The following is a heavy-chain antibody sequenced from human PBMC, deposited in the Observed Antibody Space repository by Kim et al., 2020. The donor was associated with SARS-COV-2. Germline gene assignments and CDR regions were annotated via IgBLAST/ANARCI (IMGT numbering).Heavy chain of an antibody. CDR1: GGSISSSNYY. CDR2: IYYSGST. V-gene: IGHV4-39*07. J-gene: IGHJ5*02. Sequence: SETLSLTCTVSGGSISSSNYYWGWIRQPPGKGLEYIGSIYYSGSTYNNPSLQSRVTISVDTSKNQFSLKLSSVTAADTAVYYCARGYMVSTNNWFDPGGQGTLVTVSS. D-gene: IGHD5-12*01. CDR3: ARGYMVSTNNWFDP.